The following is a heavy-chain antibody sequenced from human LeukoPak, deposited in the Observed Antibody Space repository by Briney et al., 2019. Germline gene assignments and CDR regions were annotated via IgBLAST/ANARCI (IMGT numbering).Heavy chain of an antibody. J-gene: IGHJ3*02. CDR1: GFIFHDYS. V-gene: IGHV3-9*03. CDR2: ITWDSTGI. D-gene: IGHD6-19*01. CDR3: AKSAGYSSGGPFDI. Sequence: GGSLRLSCAASGFIFHDYSMHWVRQVSGKGLEWVAGITWDSTGIGYADSVKGRFTISRDNAKNSLYLQMDSLRTEDMALYYCAKSAGYSSGGPFDIWGQGTIVTVSS.